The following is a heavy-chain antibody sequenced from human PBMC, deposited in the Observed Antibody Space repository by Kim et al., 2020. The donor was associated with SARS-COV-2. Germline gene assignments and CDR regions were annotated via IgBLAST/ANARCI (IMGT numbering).Heavy chain of an antibody. CDR2: IYSGGST. D-gene: IGHD3-22*01. CDR3: ARDRGPYYYDSSGYYHPYWYFDL. Sequence: GGSLRLSCAASGLTVSSNYMIWVRQAPGKGLEWVSVIYSGGSTYYADSVKGRFTISRDNSKNTLYLQMNSLRAEDTAVYYCARDRGPYYYDSSGYYHPYWYFDLWGRGTLVTVSS. CDR1: GLTVSSNY. J-gene: IGHJ2*01. V-gene: IGHV3-53*01.